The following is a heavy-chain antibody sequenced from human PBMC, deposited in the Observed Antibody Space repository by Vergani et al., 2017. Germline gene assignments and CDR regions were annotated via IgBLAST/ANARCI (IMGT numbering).Heavy chain of an antibody. CDR3: AKDPRYSYGYWFDP. CDR2: ISGSGGST. J-gene: IGHJ5*02. V-gene: IGHV3-23*01. Sequence: EVQLLESGGGLVQPGGSLRLSCAASGFTFSSYAMSWVRQAPGKGLEWVSAISGSGGSTSYADSVKGRFTISRDNSKNTLYLQMSSLRAEDTAVYYCAKDPRYSYGYWFDPWGQGTLVTVSS. D-gene: IGHD5-18*01. CDR1: GFTFSSYA.